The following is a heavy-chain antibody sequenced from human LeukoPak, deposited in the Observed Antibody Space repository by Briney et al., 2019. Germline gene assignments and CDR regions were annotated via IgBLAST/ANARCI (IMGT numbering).Heavy chain of an antibody. V-gene: IGHV4-59*01. CDR1: GGSISSYY. D-gene: IGHD6-13*01. Sequence: SETLSLTCTVSGGSISSYYWSWIRQPPGKGLEWIGYIYYSGSTNYNPSLKSRVTISVDTSKNQFSLKLSSVTAADTAAYYCAATEPGIAAAGGGIDYWGQGTLVTVSS. CDR2: IYYSGST. J-gene: IGHJ4*02. CDR3: AATEPGIAAAGGGIDY.